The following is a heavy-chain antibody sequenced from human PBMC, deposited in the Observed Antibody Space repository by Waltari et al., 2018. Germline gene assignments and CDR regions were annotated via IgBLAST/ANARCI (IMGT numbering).Heavy chain of an antibody. CDR1: GFTFSSYW. V-gene: IGHV3-7*01. Sequence: EVQLVESGGGLVQTGGSLRLSCGASGFTFSSYWMTWVRQAPGKGGEWVANINPDARGKYFVDSGKGRFTVSRDNAKNLLYLQMNSLRVEDTAIYYCASAISYHFDNWGQGTLVTVSP. D-gene: IGHD2-2*01. CDR2: INPDARGK. CDR3: ASAISYHFDN. J-gene: IGHJ4*02.